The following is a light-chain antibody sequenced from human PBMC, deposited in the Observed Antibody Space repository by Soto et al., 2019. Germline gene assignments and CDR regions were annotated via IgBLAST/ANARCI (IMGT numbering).Light chain of an antibody. CDR1: SSDVGGYNY. V-gene: IGLV2-14*03. CDR2: DVS. CDR3: SSYRTSNTRQIV. Sequence: HSALTQPASVSGSPGQSITISCTGTSSDVGGYNYVSWYQHHPGKAPKLMIYDVSNRPSGVSNRFSGSKSGNTASLSISGLHPEDEADYYCSSYRTSNTRQIVCGTGTKLTVL. J-gene: IGLJ1*01.